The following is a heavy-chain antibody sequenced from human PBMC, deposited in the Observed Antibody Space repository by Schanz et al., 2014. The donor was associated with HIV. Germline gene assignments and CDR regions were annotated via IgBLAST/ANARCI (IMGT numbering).Heavy chain of an antibody. CDR1: GFTFRNFG. D-gene: IGHD6-13*01. CDR3: AREYYSRNWNWFDP. J-gene: IGHJ5*02. V-gene: IGHV3-33*01. Sequence: QVQLVESGGGVVQPGRSLRLSCAASGFTFRNFGMHWVRQAPGKGLEWVAVIWYDGTNIDYADSVKGRFTVSRDNSKNMLYLQMNSLRAEDTAVYYCAREYYSRNWNWFDPWGQGTLVTVSP. CDR2: IWYDGTNI.